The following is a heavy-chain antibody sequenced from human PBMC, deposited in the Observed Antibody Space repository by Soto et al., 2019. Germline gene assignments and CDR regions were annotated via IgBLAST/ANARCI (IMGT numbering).Heavy chain of an antibody. J-gene: IGHJ6*04. CDR2: INAGNGNT. CDR1: GYTFTSYA. V-gene: IGHV1-3*01. Sequence: ASVKVSCKASGYTFTSYAMHWVRQAPGQRLEWMGWINAGNGNTNYSQKFQGRVTMTRDTSTSTVYMELSSLRSEDTAVYYCARAASITILGVVSSPLDVWGKGTTVTVSS. D-gene: IGHD3-3*01. CDR3: ARAASITILGVVSSPLDV.